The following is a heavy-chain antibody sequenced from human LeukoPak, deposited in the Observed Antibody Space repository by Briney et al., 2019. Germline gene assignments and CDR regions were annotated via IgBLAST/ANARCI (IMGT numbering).Heavy chain of an antibody. CDR1: GFIFRNYG. V-gene: IGHV3-30*02. J-gene: IGHJ3*02. CDR2: IRYDGSRD. Sequence: GGSLRLSCAVSGFIFRNYGLHRFRQAPGKGLEWVAFIRYDGSRDFYADSVKGRFTISRDNSKNTLYLQMNSLRAEDTAVYYCTRDGYGFDIWGQGTMVTVSS. CDR3: TRDGYGFDI.